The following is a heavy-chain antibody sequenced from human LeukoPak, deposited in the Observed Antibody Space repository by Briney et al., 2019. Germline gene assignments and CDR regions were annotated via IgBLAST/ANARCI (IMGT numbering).Heavy chain of an antibody. CDR3: AREYYGSGSYSQTYNWFDP. V-gene: IGHV4-59*08. CDR1: GGSITNNY. D-gene: IGHD3-10*01. J-gene: IGHJ5*02. Sequence: SETLSLTCTVSGGSITNNYWSWIRQTPGKGLEWIGYIYYSGSTNYNPSLKSRVTISVDTSKNQFSLKLSSVTAADTAVYYCAREYYGSGSYSQTYNWFDPWGQGTLVTVSS. CDR2: IYYSGST.